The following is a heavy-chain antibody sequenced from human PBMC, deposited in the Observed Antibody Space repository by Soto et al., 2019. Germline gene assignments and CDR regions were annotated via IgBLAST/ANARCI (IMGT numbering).Heavy chain of an antibody. V-gene: IGHV4-4*07. CDR1: GASMNSYH. CDR3: ERDQGVAAAGITWFDP. Sequence: SETLSLTFTVSGASMNSYHWSWIRQPAGKGLEWIGHIHSSGSTNYNPSLKSRVTMSVDTSKNQFSLRLMSLTAADTAVYYCERDQGVAAAGITWFDPWGQGSRVTVSS. CDR2: IHSSGST. D-gene: IGHD6-13*01. J-gene: IGHJ5*02.